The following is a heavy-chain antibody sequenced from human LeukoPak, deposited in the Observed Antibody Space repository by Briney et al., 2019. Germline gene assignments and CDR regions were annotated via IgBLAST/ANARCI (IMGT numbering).Heavy chain of an antibody. CDR2: ISTYNGDT. CDR3: AIGYRGYNY. D-gene: IGHD5-18*01. Sequence: ASVKVSCKASGYTFSSYGISWVRQAPGQGLEWMGWISTYNGDTNYAQKLQGRVTMTTDTYTSTAHMELRSLRSDDTAVYYCAIGYRGYNYWGQGTLVTVSS. V-gene: IGHV1-18*01. CDR1: GYTFSSYG. J-gene: IGHJ4*02.